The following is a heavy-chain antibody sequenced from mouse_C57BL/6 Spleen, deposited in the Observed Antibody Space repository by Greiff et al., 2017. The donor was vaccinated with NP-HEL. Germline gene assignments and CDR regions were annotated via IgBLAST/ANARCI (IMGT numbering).Heavy chain of an antibody. CDR2: IYPGDGDT. Sequence: VQLQQSGPELVKPGASVKISCKASGYAFSSSWMNWVKQRPGKGLEWIGRIYPGDGDTNYNGKFKGKATLTADKSSSTAYMQLSSLTSEDSAVYFCARNFYYGYDDHYFDYWGQGTTLTVSS. CDR1: GYAFSSSW. V-gene: IGHV1-82*01. J-gene: IGHJ2*01. D-gene: IGHD2-2*01. CDR3: ARNFYYGYDDHYFDY.